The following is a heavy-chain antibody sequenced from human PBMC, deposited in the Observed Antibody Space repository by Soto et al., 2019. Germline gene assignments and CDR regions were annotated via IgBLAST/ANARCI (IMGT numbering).Heavy chain of an antibody. J-gene: IGHJ4*02. Sequence: PSETLSLTCAVSGYSISSSNWWGWIRQPPGKGLEWIGYIYYSGTTYYNPSLKSRVTMSVDTSKNQFSLKLTSVTAADTAVYYCARRGEVAGTFHYWGQGTLVTVSS. D-gene: IGHD6-19*01. CDR3: ARRGEVAGTFHY. V-gene: IGHV4-28*01. CDR2: IYYSGTT. CDR1: GYSISSSNW.